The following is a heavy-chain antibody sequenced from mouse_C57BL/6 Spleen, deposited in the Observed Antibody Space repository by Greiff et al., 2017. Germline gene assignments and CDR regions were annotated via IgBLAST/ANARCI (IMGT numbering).Heavy chain of an antibody. CDR2: INPYNGGT. CDR3: ARPQTAQAGAWFAY. J-gene: IGHJ3*01. D-gene: IGHD3-2*02. CDR1: GYTFTDYY. V-gene: IGHV1-19*01. Sequence: DVKLQESGPVLVKPGASVKMSCKASGYTFTDYYMNWVKQSHGKSLEWIGVINPYNGGTSYNQKFKGKATLTVDKSSSTAYMELNSLTSEDSAVYYCARPQTAQAGAWFAYWGQGTLVTVSA.